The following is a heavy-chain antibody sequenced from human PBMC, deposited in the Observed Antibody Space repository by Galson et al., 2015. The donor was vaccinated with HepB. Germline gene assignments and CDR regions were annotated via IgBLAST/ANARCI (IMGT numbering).Heavy chain of an antibody. J-gene: IGHJ4*02. CDR1: GFTFSSYG. CDR2: ISYDGSNK. D-gene: IGHD3-10*01. V-gene: IGHV3-30*18. CDR3: AKDLSASITMVQGVSY. Sequence: SLRLSCAASGFTFSSYGMHWVRQAPGKGLEWVAVISYDGSNKYYADSVKGRFTISRDNSKNTLYLQMNSLRAEDTAVYYCAKDLSASITMVQGVSYWGQGTLVTVSS.